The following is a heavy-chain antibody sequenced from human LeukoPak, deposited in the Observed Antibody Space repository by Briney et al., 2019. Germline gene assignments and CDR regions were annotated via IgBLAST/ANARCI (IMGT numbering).Heavy chain of an antibody. J-gene: IGHJ4*02. CDR1: GFTFSTFP. Sequence: GGSLRLSCAASGFTFSTFPMSWVRQAPGKGLDWVSTLSGSGTNTYYADSVKGRFTISRDNSENTLYLQMNSLRADDTAVYYCAKDMGLVLSTVAPFDNWGQGTPVTVSS. CDR3: AKDMGLVLSTVAPFDN. D-gene: IGHD4/OR15-4a*01. CDR2: LSGSGTNT. V-gene: IGHV3-23*01.